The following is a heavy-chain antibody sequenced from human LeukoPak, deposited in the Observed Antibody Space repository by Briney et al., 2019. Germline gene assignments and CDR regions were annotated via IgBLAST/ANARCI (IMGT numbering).Heavy chain of an antibody. D-gene: IGHD6-19*01. CDR3: ARDIISSGWYRGFDY. J-gene: IGHJ4*02. CDR2: IYSGGST. Sequence: GGSLRLSCTASGFTVSTNYTSWVRQAPGKGLEWVSVIYSGGSTYYADSVRGRFTISRDNSKNTLYLQMSRLRAEDTAVYYCARDIISSGWYRGFDYWGQGTLVTVSS. V-gene: IGHV3-53*01. CDR1: GFTVSTNY.